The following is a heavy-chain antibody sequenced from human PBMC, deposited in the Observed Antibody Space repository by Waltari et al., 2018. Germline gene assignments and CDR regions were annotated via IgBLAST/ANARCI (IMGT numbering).Heavy chain of an antibody. J-gene: IGHJ4*02. CDR2: IYTSGST. CDR3: ARELPYSGSYRFDY. Sequence: QVQLQESGPGLVKPSETLSLTCTVSGGSISSYYWSWIRQPAGKGLEWIGRIYTSGSTNYNPALKSRVTMSVDTAKNQFSLKLSSVTAADTAVYYGARELPYSGSYRFDYWGQGTLVTVSS. D-gene: IGHD1-26*01. V-gene: IGHV4-4*07. CDR1: GGSISSYY.